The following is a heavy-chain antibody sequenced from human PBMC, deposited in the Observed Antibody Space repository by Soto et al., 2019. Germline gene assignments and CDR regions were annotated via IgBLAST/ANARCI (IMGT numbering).Heavy chain of an antibody. CDR1: GGSFSGYY. Sequence: LSLTCAVYGGSFSGYYWSWIRQPPGKGLEWIGEINHSGSTNYNPSLKSRVTISVDTSKNQFSLKLSSVTAADTAVYYCARGHGYCTNGVCYINWFDPWGQGTLVTVS. V-gene: IGHV4-34*01. D-gene: IGHD2-8*01. CDR2: INHSGST. CDR3: ARGHGYCTNGVCYINWFDP. J-gene: IGHJ5*02.